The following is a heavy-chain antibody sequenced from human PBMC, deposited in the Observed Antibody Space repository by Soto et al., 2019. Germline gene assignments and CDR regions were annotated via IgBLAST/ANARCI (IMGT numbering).Heavy chain of an antibody. Sequence: SETLSLPCAVYGGSFRGYYWSWILQPPGKGLEWIGEINHSGSTNYNPSLKSRVTISVDTSKNQFSLKLSSVTAADTAVYYCARGKYNCSGGSCYPIYYYYYMDVWGKGTTVTVSS. CDR2: INHSGST. V-gene: IGHV4-34*01. CDR3: ARGKYNCSGGSCYPIYYYYYMDV. CDR1: GGSFRGYY. J-gene: IGHJ6*03. D-gene: IGHD2-15*01.